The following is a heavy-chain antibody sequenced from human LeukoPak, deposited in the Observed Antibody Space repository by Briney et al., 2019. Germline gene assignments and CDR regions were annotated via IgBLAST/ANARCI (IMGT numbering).Heavy chain of an antibody. CDR2: INPNSGGT. CDR1: GYTFTGYY. J-gene: IGHJ5*02. CDR3: ARDIVVVPAAISDP. V-gene: IGHV1-2*02. Sequence: ASVKVSCKASGYTFTGYYMHWVRQAPGQGLEWMGWINPNSGGTNYAQKFQGRVTMTRDTSISTAYMELSRLRSDDTAVYYCARDIVVVPAAISDPWGQGTLVTVSS. D-gene: IGHD2-2*01.